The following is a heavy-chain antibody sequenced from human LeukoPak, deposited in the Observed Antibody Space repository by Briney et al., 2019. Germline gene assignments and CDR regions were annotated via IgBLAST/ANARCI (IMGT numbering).Heavy chain of an antibody. J-gene: IGHJ6*02. CDR1: GFTFGDYA. CDR3: AKDRGDLYYYGMDV. CDR2: ISWNSGSI. D-gene: IGHD3-16*01. V-gene: IGHV3-9*01. Sequence: GGSLRLSCAASGFTFGDYAMHWVRQAPGKGLEWVSGISWNSGSIGYADSVKGRFTISRDNAKNSLYLQMNSLRAEDTALYYCAKDRGDLYYYGMDVWGQGTTVTVSS.